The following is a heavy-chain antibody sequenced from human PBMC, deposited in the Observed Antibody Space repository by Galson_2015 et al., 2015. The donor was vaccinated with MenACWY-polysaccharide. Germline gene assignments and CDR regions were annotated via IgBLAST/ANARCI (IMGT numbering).Heavy chain of an antibody. D-gene: IGHD6-6*01. CDR2: INRDGSNT. J-gene: IGHJ4*02. CDR3: ARGISSSS. V-gene: IGHV3-74*01. Sequence: SLRISCAASGFTFNTHWMHWVRQAPGKRLMRVSRINRDGSNTDYADSVKGRFTISRDNANNTLFLQMNSLRAEDTAVYYCARGISSSSGGQGVLVTVSS. CDR1: GFTFNTHW.